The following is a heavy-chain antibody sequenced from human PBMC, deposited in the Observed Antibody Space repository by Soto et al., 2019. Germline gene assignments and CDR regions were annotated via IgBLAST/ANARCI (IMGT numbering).Heavy chain of an antibody. CDR1: GFTFSNYA. CDR2: IGNSGAST. Sequence: EVQLLESGGGLVQPGGSLRLSCAASGFTFSNYAMSWARRAPGKGLEWVSAIGNSGASTYYADSVRGRFTISRDNSKNTLYLQMNGLRAEDTAEYYCAKVELGFHSNYWYFDLWGRGTLITVSS. D-gene: IGHD1-26*01. CDR3: AKVELGFHSNYWYFDL. J-gene: IGHJ2*01. V-gene: IGHV3-23*01.